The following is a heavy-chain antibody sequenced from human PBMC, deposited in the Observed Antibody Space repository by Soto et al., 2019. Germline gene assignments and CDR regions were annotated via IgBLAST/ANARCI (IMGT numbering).Heavy chain of an antibody. CDR3: ARGRQNGYYDSRAMVDY. J-gene: IGHJ4*02. CDR1: GYTFTSYG. D-gene: IGHD3-22*01. Sequence: QVQLVQSGAEVKKPGASVKVSCKASGYTFTSYGISGVRQAPGQGLEWMGWISAYNGNTNYAQKLQGRVTMTTDTSTSTAYMELRSLRSDDTAVYYCARGRQNGYYDSRAMVDYWGQGTLVTVSS. CDR2: ISAYNGNT. V-gene: IGHV1-18*01.